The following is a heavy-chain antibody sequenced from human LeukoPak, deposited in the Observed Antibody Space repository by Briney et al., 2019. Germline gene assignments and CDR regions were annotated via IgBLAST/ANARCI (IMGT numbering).Heavy chain of an antibody. J-gene: IGHJ4*02. CDR2: IHRGSSRA. CDR3: SREGYHDDGRDC. D-gene: IGHD3-3*01. V-gene: IGHV3-21*06. Sequence: PGGSLRLSCAASGFTFSRYHMNWVRQDPGKGLEWVSSIHRGSSRAYYADSVKGRFTISRDDAQNSLYLQMNNLTDVDTAVYYCSREGYHDDGRDCWGQGTLVTVSS. CDR1: GFTFSRYH.